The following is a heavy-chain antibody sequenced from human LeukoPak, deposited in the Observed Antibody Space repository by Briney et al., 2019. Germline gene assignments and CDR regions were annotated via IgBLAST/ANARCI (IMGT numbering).Heavy chain of an antibody. Sequence: SETLSLTCTVSGGSISSSSYYWGWIRQPPGKGLEWIGSIYYSGSTYYNPSLKSRVTISVDTSKNQFSLKLSSVTAADTAVYYCARHQDDSSGYYYTASFNYWGQGTLVTVSS. D-gene: IGHD3-22*01. CDR3: ARHQDDSSGYYYTASFNY. CDR1: GGSISSSSYY. J-gene: IGHJ4*02. V-gene: IGHV4-39*01. CDR2: IYYSGST.